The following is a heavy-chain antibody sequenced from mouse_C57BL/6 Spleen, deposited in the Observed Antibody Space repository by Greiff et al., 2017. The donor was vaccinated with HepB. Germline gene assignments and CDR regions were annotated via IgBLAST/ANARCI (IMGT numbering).Heavy chain of an antibody. Sequence: QVQLQQPGAELVRPGSSVKLSCKASGYTFTSYLMHWVKQRPIQGLEWIGNIDPSDSETHYNQKFKDKATLTVDKSSSTAYMQLSSLTSEDSAVYYCARDGYSNYGGFAYWGQGTLVTVSA. CDR3: ARDGYSNYGGFAY. D-gene: IGHD2-5*01. CDR1: GYTFTSYL. CDR2: IDPSDSET. V-gene: IGHV1-52*01. J-gene: IGHJ3*01.